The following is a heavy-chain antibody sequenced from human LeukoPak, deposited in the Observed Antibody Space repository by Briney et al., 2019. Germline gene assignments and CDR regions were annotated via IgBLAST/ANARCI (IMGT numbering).Heavy chain of an antibody. V-gene: IGHV3-23*01. CDR2: INGNGDST. J-gene: IGHJ3*02. CDR1: GFTFSDFY. D-gene: IGHD1-26*01. CDR3: TKRRELGAFDI. Sequence: PGGSLRLSCAASGFTFSDFYMSWIRQAPGKGLDWVSSINGNGDSTYYADSVQSRFTISRDNSKKTLYLKINSLRAEDTAVYYCTKRRELGAFDIWGQGTMVTVSS.